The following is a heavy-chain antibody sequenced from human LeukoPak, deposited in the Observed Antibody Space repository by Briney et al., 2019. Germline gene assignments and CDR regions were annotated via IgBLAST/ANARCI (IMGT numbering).Heavy chain of an antibody. V-gene: IGHV3-23*01. J-gene: IGHJ4*02. CDR3: ARDQESSSVYVFDY. CDR1: GFTFSNSA. D-gene: IGHD6-13*01. Sequence: GGSLRLSCAASGFTFSNSAMCWVREAPGKGLEWVSSITWVGGSKYYEESVKGRFTISRDNSKNTLDLQMSSRRAGDTAGYYWARDQESSSVYVFDYWGQGTLVTVSS. CDR2: ITWVGGSK.